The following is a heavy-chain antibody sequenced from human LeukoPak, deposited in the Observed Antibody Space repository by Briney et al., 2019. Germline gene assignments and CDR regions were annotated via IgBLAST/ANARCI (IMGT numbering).Heavy chain of an antibody. D-gene: IGHD3-10*01. CDR3: ARDSGIRGEN. CDR1: GFTCSSYA. CDR2: ISYDGSNK. V-gene: IGHV3-30*11. J-gene: IGHJ4*02. Sequence: AGSRRLSGSASGFTCSSYAMHGVRQAPGKGLDGVAVISYDGSNKYYADSVKGHLPISRENYKTTLYLQMNSLRAEDTAVYYCARDSGIRGENWGQGTLVTVCS.